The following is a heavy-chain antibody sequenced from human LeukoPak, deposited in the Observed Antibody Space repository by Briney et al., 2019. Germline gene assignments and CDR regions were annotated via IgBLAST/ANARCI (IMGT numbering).Heavy chain of an antibody. CDR3: ARHYSNYGYFDY. V-gene: IGHV4-59*08. CDR1: GGSISSYY. D-gene: IGHD4-11*01. Sequence: SETLSLTCAVSGGSISSYYWSWIRQPPGKGLEWIGYIYYSGSTNYNPSLRSRVTISVDTSKNQFSLKLSSVTAADTAVYYCARHYSNYGYFDYWGQGTLVTVSS. J-gene: IGHJ4*02. CDR2: IYYSGST.